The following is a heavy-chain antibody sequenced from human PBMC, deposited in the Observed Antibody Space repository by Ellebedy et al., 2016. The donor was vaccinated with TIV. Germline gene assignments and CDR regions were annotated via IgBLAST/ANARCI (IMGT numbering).Heavy chain of an antibody. D-gene: IGHD3-10*01. Sequence: AASVKVSCKASGYTFTSYGISWARQAPGQGLEWMGGIIPIFGTANYAQKFQGRVTITADESTSTAYMELSSLRSEDTAVYYCASDYYGSGGPWGQGTLVTVSS. CDR2: IIPIFGTA. J-gene: IGHJ5*02. CDR3: ASDYYGSGGP. CDR1: GYTFTSYG. V-gene: IGHV1-69*13.